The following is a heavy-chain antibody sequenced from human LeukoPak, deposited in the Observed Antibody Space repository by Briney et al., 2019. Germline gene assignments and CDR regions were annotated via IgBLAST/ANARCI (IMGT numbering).Heavy chain of an antibody. D-gene: IGHD1-26*01. CDR2: IYTGGGT. CDR1: GFTVSRYY. Sequence: PGGSLRLSCAASGFTVSRYYMTWVRQAPGRGREWVSFIYTGGGTYYAESVRGRFTVSRDKSQTTLYLQMSSLRAEDTAVYYCARDLGATTGYWGQGTLVTVSS. CDR3: ARDLGATTGY. J-gene: IGHJ4*02. V-gene: IGHV3-53*01.